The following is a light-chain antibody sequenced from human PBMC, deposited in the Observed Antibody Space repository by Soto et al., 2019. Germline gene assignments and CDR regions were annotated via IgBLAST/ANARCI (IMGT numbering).Light chain of an antibody. CDR3: GTWDSSLSAVV. Sequence: QSVLPQPPSVSAAPEQKVTISCSGSSSNIGNTFVSWYQQLPGTAPKLLVYDNNKRPSVIPNRFSGSKSGTSATLGITGLQTGDEANYYCGTWDSSLSAVVFGGGTKLTVL. J-gene: IGLJ2*01. CDR2: DNN. V-gene: IGLV1-51*01. CDR1: SSNIGNTF.